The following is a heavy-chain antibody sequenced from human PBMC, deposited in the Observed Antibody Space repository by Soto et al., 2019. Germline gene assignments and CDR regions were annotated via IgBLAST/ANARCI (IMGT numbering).Heavy chain of an antibody. CDR3: ATKRDCSSTSCYYYYYGMDV. D-gene: IGHD2-2*01. CDR1: GGTFSSYA. V-gene: IGHV1-69*01. CDR2: IIPIFGTA. J-gene: IGHJ6*02. Sequence: QVQLVQSGAEMKKPGSSVKVSCKASGGTFSSYAISWVRQAPGQGLEWMGGIIPIFGTANYAQKFQGRVTITADESTSTAYMELSSLRSEDTAVYYCATKRDCSSTSCYYYYYGMDVWGQGTTVTVSS.